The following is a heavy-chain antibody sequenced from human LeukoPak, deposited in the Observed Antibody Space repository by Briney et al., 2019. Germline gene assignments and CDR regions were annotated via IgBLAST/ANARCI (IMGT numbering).Heavy chain of an antibody. V-gene: IGHV4-34*01. CDR1: GGSFSGYY. Sequence: TPSETLSLTCAVYGGSFSGYYWSWIRQPPGKGLEWIGEINHSGSTNYNPSLKSRVTISVDTSKNQFSLKLSSVTAADTAVYYCAILRAFNTFDYWGPGALVTVSS. CDR2: INHSGST. D-gene: IGHD2/OR15-2a*01. J-gene: IGHJ4*02. CDR3: AILRAFNTFDY.